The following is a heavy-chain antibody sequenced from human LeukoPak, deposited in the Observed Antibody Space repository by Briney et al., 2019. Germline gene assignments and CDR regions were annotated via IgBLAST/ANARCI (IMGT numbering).Heavy chain of an antibody. D-gene: IGHD1-26*01. CDR2: ISAYNGNT. CDR3: AREGWELGVVYYFDY. J-gene: IGHJ4*02. V-gene: IGHV1-18*04. CDR1: GYTFTGYY. Sequence: RASVKVSCKASGYTFTGYYMHWVRQAPGQGLEWMGWISAYNGNTNYAQKPQGRVTMTTDTSTSTAYMELRSLRSDDTAVYYCAREGWELGVVYYFDYWGQGTLVTVSS.